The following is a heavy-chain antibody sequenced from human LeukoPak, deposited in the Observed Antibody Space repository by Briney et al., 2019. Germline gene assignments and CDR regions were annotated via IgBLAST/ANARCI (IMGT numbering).Heavy chain of an antibody. CDR2: ISGSGKYI. CDR1: EFTFSSYD. J-gene: IGHJ4*02. Sequence: GGSLRLSCAAFEFTFSSYDMNWVRQAPGKGLEWVSCISGSGKYIYYADSVKGRFTISRDNAKNSLYLQMNSLRAEDTAVYYCATEPFWSGYYSNLHFDYWGQGTLVTVSS. V-gene: IGHV3-21*01. CDR3: ATEPFWSGYYSNLHFDY. D-gene: IGHD3-3*01.